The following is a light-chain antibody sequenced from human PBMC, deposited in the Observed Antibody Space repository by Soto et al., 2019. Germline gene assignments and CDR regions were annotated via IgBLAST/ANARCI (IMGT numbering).Light chain of an antibody. J-gene: IGKJ2*01. Sequence: DIQMTQSPSSVSASVGDRVTITCRASQGITRWLAWYQQRPGKAPRLLIYATATLQSGVPSRFSGSGSGTDVTLTISSLQPDDSATDYCRQADSFPYTFVQGTKVEIK. V-gene: IGKV1-12*01. CDR2: ATA. CDR1: QGITRW. CDR3: RQADSFPYT.